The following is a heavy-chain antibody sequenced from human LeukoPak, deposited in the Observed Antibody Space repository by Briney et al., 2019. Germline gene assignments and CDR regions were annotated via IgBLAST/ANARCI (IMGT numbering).Heavy chain of an antibody. V-gene: IGHV3-11*04. CDR3: ARDSSGWYNFDY. Sequence: GGSLRLSCLASGFTFRDFYMGWIRQAPGKGLEWVSYISSSGSAVFYADSVKGRFTISRDNSKNTLYLQMNSLRAEDTAVYYCARDSSGWYNFDYWGQGTLVTVSS. D-gene: IGHD6-19*01. J-gene: IGHJ4*02. CDR1: GFTFRDFY. CDR2: ISSSGSAV.